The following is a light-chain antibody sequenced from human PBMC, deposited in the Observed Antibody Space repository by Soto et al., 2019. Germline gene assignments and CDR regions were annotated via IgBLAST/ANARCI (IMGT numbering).Light chain of an antibody. Sequence: EIVLTQSPATLSLSPGERATLSCRASQSVSSYLAWYQQKPGQAPRLLIYDASNRATGIPARFSGSGSGTDFTLTISRLEHEDFAVYYCQQRSNWLFTFGPGTKVDIK. CDR1: QSVSSY. CDR3: QQRSNWLFT. V-gene: IGKV3-11*01. J-gene: IGKJ3*01. CDR2: DAS.